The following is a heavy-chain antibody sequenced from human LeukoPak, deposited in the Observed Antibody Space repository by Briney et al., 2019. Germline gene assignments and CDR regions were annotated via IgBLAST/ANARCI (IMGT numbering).Heavy chain of an antibody. CDR1: GYTFTGYY. D-gene: IGHD6-13*01. J-gene: IGHJ5*02. CDR3: ARGPRVQQQLVRWGNWFDP. CDR2: INPNSGGT. V-gene: IGHV1-2*02. Sequence: GASVKVSCKASGYTFTGYYMHWVRQAPGQGLEWMGWINPNSGGTNYAQKFQGRVTMTRDTSISTAYMELSRLRSDDTAVYYCARGPRVQQQLVRWGNWFDPWGQGTLVTVSS.